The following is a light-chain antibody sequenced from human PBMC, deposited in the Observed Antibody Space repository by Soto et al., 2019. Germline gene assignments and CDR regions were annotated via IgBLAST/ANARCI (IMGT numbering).Light chain of an antibody. CDR2: DVS. CDR3: QQYHRYST. J-gene: IGKJ1*01. Sequence: IHMTQAPSTLSASVLYSVTISFRASQNINAWLAWYQQKPGKAPKLLIYDVSTLDSGVPSRFSGSASGTEFTLTINNLESDDFATYYCQQYHRYSTFGQGTKVDIK. CDR1: QNINAW. V-gene: IGKV1-5*01.